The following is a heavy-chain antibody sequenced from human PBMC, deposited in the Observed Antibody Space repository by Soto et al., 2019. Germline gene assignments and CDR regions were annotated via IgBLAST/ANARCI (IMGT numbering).Heavy chain of an antibody. CDR3: ARGITMFRGVIHTPYFDY. Sequence: QVQLQESGPGLVKPSQTLSLTCTVSGGSINSGGYYWSWIRQHPGKGLEWIGYIYNSGSTYYNPSRKSRVTISVDTFKNQFSLKLSSVTAADTAVYCCARGITMFRGVIHTPYFDYWGQGTLVTVSS. J-gene: IGHJ4*02. CDR1: GGSINSGGYY. D-gene: IGHD3-10*01. V-gene: IGHV4-31*03. CDR2: IYNSGST.